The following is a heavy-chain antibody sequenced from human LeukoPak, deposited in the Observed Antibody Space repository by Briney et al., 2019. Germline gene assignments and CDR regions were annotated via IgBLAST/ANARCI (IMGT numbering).Heavy chain of an antibody. CDR1: GFTFSSYA. Sequence: GGSLRLSCAASGFTFSSYAMHWVRQAPGKGLEWVAVISYDGSNKYYADSVKGRFTISRDNSKNTLYLQMNSLRAEDTAVYYCARDVELLGYYFDYWGQGTLVTVSS. CDR3: ARDVELLGYYFDY. CDR2: ISYDGSNK. V-gene: IGHV3-30*01. J-gene: IGHJ4*02. D-gene: IGHD1-7*01.